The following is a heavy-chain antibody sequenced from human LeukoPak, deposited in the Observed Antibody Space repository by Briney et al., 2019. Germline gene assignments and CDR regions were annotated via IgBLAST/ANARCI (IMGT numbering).Heavy chain of an antibody. J-gene: IGHJ4*02. Sequence: GGSLRLSCAASGFTFSSYEMNWVRQAPGKGLEWISYNSASGTLTHYADSVKGRFTISRDNAKNSLYLQMNSLRAEDTAVYYCARADYDSSGYYHYYFDYWGQGTLVTVSS. CDR3: ARADYDSSGYYHYYFDY. V-gene: IGHV3-48*03. D-gene: IGHD3-22*01. CDR1: GFTFSSYE. CDR2: NSASGTLT.